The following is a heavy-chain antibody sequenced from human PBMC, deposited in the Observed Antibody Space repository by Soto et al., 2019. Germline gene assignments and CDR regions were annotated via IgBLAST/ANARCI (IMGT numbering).Heavy chain of an antibody. CDR1: GFTFSNYA. J-gene: IGHJ4*02. V-gene: IGHV3-23*01. CDR3: ARGRMGELHNPPPDY. Sequence: EAQLLESGGGLVQPGGSLRLSCAASGFTFSNYAMSWVRQAPGKGLEWVSAISRSGGSTYYADSVKGRFTISRDNSKNTLYLQMNSLRAEDTAVYYCARGRMGELHNPPPDYWGQGTLVTVSS. D-gene: IGHD1-26*01. CDR2: ISRSGGST.